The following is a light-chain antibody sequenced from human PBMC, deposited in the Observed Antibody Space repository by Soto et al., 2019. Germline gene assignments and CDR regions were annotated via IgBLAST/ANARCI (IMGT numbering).Light chain of an antibody. J-gene: IGKJ4*01. CDR1: QNVISSY. CDR3: QQYDSSHLT. Sequence: ENVLTQSPGTLSLSPGERATLSCRASQNVISSYLAWYQQKPGQAPSLLVYATSSRAAGIPDRFSGSGSGTDFTLTISRLEPEDFAWYYCQQYDSSHLTFGGGTKVEIK. V-gene: IGKV3-20*01. CDR2: ATS.